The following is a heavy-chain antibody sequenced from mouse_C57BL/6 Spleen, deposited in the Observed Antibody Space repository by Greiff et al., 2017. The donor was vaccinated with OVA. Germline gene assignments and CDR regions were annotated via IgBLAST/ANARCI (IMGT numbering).Heavy chain of an antibody. J-gene: IGHJ2*01. V-gene: IGHV1-64*01. D-gene: IGHD1-1*01. Sequence: QVQLQQPGAELLKPGASVKLSCKASGYTFTSYWMHWVKQRPGQGLEWLGMFHPNSGSTNYNEKFKSKATLTVDKSSSTAYMQLRSLTSEDSAVYYCAREGIYYDGSSYLGSYFDYWGQGTTLTVSS. CDR3: AREGIYYDGSSYLGSYFDY. CDR2: FHPNSGST. CDR1: GYTFTSYW.